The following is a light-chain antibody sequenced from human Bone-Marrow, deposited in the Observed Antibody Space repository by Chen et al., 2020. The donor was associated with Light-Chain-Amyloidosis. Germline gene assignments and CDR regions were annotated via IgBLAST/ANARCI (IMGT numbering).Light chain of an antibody. CDR3: QSADSSGTYEVI. CDR2: RDT. CDR1: DLPTKY. V-gene: IGLV3-25*03. Sequence: SYELTQPPSVSVPPGQTARITCSGDDLPTKYAYWYQHKPGQAPVLVIHRDTERPSGISERFSGSSSGTTATLTISGVRAEDEADYHCQSADSSGTYEVIFGGGTKLTVL. J-gene: IGLJ2*01.